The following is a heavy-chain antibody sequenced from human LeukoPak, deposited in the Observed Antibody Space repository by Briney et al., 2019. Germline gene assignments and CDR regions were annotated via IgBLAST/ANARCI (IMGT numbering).Heavy chain of an antibody. D-gene: IGHD2-2*01. Sequence: SETLPLTCTVSGGSISSSSYYWGWIRQPPGKGLEWIGSIYYSGSTYYNPSLKSRVTISVDTSKNQFSLKLSSVTAADTAVYYCARGHGTSRFSRPVPWGQGTLVTVSS. CDR3: ARGHGTSRFSRPVP. J-gene: IGHJ5*02. V-gene: IGHV4-39*01. CDR1: GGSISSSSYY. CDR2: IYYSGST.